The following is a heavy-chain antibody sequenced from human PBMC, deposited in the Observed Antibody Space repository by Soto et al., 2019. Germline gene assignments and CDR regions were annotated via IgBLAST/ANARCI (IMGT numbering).Heavy chain of an antibody. CDR2: ISSSSSTI. D-gene: IGHD3-22*01. V-gene: IGHV3-48*02. CDR3: ARGLYYYDSSGYWGY. J-gene: IGHJ4*02. Sequence: GGSLRLSCATSGFTFSSYSMNWVRQAPGKGLEWVSYISSSSSTIYYADSVKGRFTISRDNAKNSLYLQMNSLRDEDTAVYYCARGLYYYDSSGYWGYWGQGTLVTVSS. CDR1: GFTFSSYS.